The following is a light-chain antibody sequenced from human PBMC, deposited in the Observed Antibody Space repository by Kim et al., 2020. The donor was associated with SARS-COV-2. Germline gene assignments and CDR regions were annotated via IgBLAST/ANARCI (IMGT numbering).Light chain of an antibody. J-gene: IGKJ1*01. CDR1: QSVSSN. Sequence: EILMTQSPATLSVSPGERATLSCRASQSVSSNLAWYQQNPGQAPRLLIYGASTRATGIPARFSGSGSGTEFTLTISSLQSEDFALYFCQQYNNWTRTFGQGTKVDIK. V-gene: IGKV3-15*01. CDR3: QQYNNWTRT. CDR2: GAS.